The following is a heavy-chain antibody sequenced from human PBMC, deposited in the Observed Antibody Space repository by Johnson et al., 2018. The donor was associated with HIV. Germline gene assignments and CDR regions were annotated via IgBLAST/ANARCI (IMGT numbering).Heavy chain of an antibody. J-gene: IGHJ3*02. V-gene: IGHV3-43*02. CDR2: ISWDCGST. Sequence: VQLVESGGGLVQPGRSLRLSCAASGFTFDDYAMHWVRQAPGKGLEWVSGISWDCGSTYYADSVKGRFTISRDNSKNSLYLQMNSLRTEDTALYYCAKSASGSCSSAQSISDAFDIWGQGTMVTVSS. CDR1: GFTFDDYA. D-gene: IGHD1-26*01. CDR3: AKSASGSCSSAQSISDAFDI.